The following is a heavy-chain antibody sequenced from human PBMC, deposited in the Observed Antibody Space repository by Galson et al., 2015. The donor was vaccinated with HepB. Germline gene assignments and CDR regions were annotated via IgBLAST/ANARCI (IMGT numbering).Heavy chain of an antibody. CDR2: IDPSDSYT. CDR1: GYSFTNFW. J-gene: IGHJ2*01. CDR3: ARWVPLVRGPHWYFDI. V-gene: IGHV5-10-1*01. Sequence: QSGAEVKKPGQSLRISCKGSGYSFTNFWMNWVRQVPGKGLEWMGRIDPSDSYTTYSPSFQGHVTISVDKSINTAFLQWSSLKASDTAIYYCARWVPLVRGPHWYFDIWGRGTLVTVSP. D-gene: IGHD3-10*01.